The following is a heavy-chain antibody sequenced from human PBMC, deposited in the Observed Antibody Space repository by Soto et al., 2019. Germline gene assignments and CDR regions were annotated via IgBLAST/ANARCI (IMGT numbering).Heavy chain of an antibody. CDR2: INPNGGKT. J-gene: IGHJ3*02. CDR3: ATVVAVDSDAFDI. CDR1: GYTFTSYY. V-gene: IGHV1-46*01. Sequence: GASVKVSCKASGYTFTSYYMHWVRQAPGKGLEWMGVINPNGGKTIYAQKFQGRVTMTEDTSTDTAYMELSSLRSEDTAVYYCATVVAVDSDAFDIWGQGTMVTVSS. D-gene: IGHD2-15*01.